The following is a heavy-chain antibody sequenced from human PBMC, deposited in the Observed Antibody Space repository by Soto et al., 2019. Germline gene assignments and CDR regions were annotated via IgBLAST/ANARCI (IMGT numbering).Heavy chain of an antibody. D-gene: IGHD2-8*01. CDR2: IYSGGST. J-gene: IGHJ6*02. V-gene: IGHV3-53*01. Sequence: GGSLRLSCAASGFTVSSNYMSWVRQAPGKGLEWVSVIYSGGSTYYADSVKGRFTISRDNSKNTLYLQMNSLRAEDTAVYYCARCTAYYYYGMDVWGQGTTVTVSS. CDR1: GFTVSSNY. CDR3: ARCTAYYYYGMDV.